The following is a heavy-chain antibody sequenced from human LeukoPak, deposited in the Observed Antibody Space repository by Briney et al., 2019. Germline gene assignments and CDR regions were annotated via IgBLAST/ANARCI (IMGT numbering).Heavy chain of an antibody. J-gene: IGHJ4*02. CDR3: AHRRSSRSYGYLYFDY. CDR1: GFSLSTSGVG. CDR2: IYWDDDK. D-gene: IGHD5-18*01. Sequence: SGPTLSKPTQTLTLTFTFSGFSLSTSGVGVGWIRQPPGKALEWLALIYWDDDKRYTPSLKSRLTITKDTSKNQVVLTMTNMDPVDTATYYCAHRRSSRSYGYLYFDYWGQGTLVTVSS. V-gene: IGHV2-5*02.